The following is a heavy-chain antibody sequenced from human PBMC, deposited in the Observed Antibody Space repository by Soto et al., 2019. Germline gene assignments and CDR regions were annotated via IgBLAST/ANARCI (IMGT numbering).Heavy chain of an antibody. Sequence: EVQLVESGGALVQPGGSLRLSCAASGFSISDNYMTWVRQAPGKGLEWVSVLYSGGTVTSYADSVKGRFTVSRDTSKNTLSLQLDSLRAEDTAVYYCARGVPVGAIGRFYFDSWGQGTLVTVSS. CDR1: GFSISDNY. D-gene: IGHD1-26*01. J-gene: IGHJ4*02. CDR3: ARGVPVGAIGRFYFDS. V-gene: IGHV3-66*01. CDR2: LYSGGTVT.